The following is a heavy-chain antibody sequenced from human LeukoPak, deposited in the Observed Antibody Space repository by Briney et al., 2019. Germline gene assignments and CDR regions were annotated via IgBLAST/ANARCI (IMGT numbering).Heavy chain of an antibody. D-gene: IGHD1-14*01. V-gene: IGHV3-53*01. J-gene: IGHJ4*02. CDR1: GLTVSSNY. CDR2: MYRSDAT. CDR3: ARDLPDQGAY. Sequence: GGSLRLSCAASGLTVSSNYMSWVRQAPGKRLEWVSVMYRSDATYYADSVKGRFTMSRDSSKNTVYLQMNSLRSEDTAVYYCARDLPDQGAYWGQGTLVIVSS.